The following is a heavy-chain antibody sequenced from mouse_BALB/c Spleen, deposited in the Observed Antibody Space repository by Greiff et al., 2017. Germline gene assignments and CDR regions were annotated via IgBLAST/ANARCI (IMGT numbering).Heavy chain of an antibody. D-gene: IGHD1-1*01. CDR1: GDSITSGY. CDR3: ARYKSYYGSSLDY. V-gene: IGHV3-8*02. Sequence: EVQLVESGPSLVKPSQTLSLTCSVTGDSITSGYWNWIRKFPGNKLEYMGYISYSGSTYYNASLKSRISITRDTSKNQYYLQLNSVTTEDTATYYCARYKSYYGSSLDYWGQGTTLTVSS. CDR2: ISYSGST. J-gene: IGHJ2*01.